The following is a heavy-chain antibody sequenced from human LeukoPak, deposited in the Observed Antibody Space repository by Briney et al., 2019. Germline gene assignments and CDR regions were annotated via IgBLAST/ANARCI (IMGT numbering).Heavy chain of an antibody. CDR2: IYYTGST. D-gene: IGHD3-3*01. V-gene: IGHV4-38-2*02. Sequence: PSETLSLTCTVSGYSISSGYYWGWIRQPPGKGLDWIGSIYYTGSTYYNPSLKSRVTISMDTSKNQFSLRLSSVTAADTAVYYCARGLPFYDFWSGYLNPWGQGTLVTVSS. J-gene: IGHJ5*02. CDR1: GYSISSGYY. CDR3: ARGLPFYDFWSGYLNP.